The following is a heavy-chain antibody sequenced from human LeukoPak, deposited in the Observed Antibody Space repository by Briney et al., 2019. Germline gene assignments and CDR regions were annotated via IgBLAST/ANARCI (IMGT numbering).Heavy chain of an antibody. CDR2: IYVTGST. Sequence: SETLSLTCTVSGGSIGTYYWSWIRQSPGKRLEWIGYIYVTGSTRYNPYLQSRVTISVDTSRNQFFLKMSSVTAADTAVYYCARHIGGGIEDMDVWGKGTKVTVSS. D-gene: IGHD3-16*02. V-gene: IGHV4-59*08. CDR1: GGSIGTYY. CDR3: ARHIGGGIEDMDV. J-gene: IGHJ6*03.